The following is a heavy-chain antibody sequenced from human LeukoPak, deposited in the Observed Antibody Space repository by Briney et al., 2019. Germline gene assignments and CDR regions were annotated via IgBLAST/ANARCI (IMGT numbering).Heavy chain of an antibody. D-gene: IGHD4-17*01. J-gene: IGHJ6*03. V-gene: IGHV1-69*05. CDR2: IIPIFGTA. CDR1: GYTFTNYA. Sequence: SVKVSCKTSGYTFTNYAISWVRQAPGQGLEWMGGIIPIFGTANYAQKFQGRVTITTDESTSTAYMELSSLRSEDTAVYYCASRPTTVTTGYYYYYMDVWGKGTTVTVSS. CDR3: ASRPTTVTTGYYYYYMDV.